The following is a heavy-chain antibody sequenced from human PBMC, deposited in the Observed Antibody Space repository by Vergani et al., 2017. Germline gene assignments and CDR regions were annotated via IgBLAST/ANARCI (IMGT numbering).Heavy chain of an antibody. CDR2: ISSSGSTI. CDR3: ARGAKDIVVVVAATWYYYYYMDV. V-gene: IGHV3-11*01. Sequence: VQLVESGGGLVKPGGSLRLSCAASGFTFSDYYMSWIRQAPGKGLEWVSYISSSGSTIYYADSVKGRFTISRDNAKNSLYLQMNSLRAEDTAVYYCARGAKDIVVVVAATWYYYYYMDVWGKGTTVTVSS. CDR1: GFTFSDYY. J-gene: IGHJ6*03. D-gene: IGHD2-15*01.